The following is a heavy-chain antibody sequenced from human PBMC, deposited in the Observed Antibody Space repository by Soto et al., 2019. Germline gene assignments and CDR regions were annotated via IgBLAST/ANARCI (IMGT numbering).Heavy chain of an antibody. Sequence: EVQLVESGGNVVRPGGSLRLSCAASGFTLDDYGMSWVRQAPGKGLEWVSGINRDGASTGYADSVKGRFTISRDNAKNSLYLQMNSLRAEDTAVYYCALNHEYALDVWGQGTTVTVS. CDR3: ALNHEYALDV. D-gene: IGHD2-8*01. CDR2: INRDGAST. V-gene: IGHV3-20*04. J-gene: IGHJ6*02. CDR1: GFTLDDYG.